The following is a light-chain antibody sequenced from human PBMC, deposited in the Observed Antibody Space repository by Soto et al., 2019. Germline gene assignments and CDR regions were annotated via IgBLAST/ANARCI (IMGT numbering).Light chain of an antibody. Sequence: QSALTQPASVSGSPGQSITISCTGTKTDIGNYNLVSWYQRHPDKAPKLIIYEDTKRPSGISNRFSASKSGTTASLTISGLQAEDEADYHCSSFAGSGTLVVFGGGTKPPS. J-gene: IGLJ2*01. CDR1: KTDIGNYNL. V-gene: IGLV2-23*01. CDR3: SSFAGSGTLVV. CDR2: EDT.